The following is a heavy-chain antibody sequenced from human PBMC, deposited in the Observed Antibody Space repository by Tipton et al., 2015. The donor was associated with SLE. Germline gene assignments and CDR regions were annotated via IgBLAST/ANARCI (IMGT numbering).Heavy chain of an antibody. CDR3: ARDIATDVHYQYGLDV. D-gene: IGHD6-13*01. V-gene: IGHV3-21*03. CDR1: GFTFSTYS. Sequence: SLRLSCEASGFTFSTYSINWVRQAPGKGLEWVSSIANDGYIFYADSVKGRFTISRDNAKSSVYLQMTSLRADDTGIYFCARDIATDVHYQYGLDVWGQGTTVTVSS. CDR2: IANDGYI. J-gene: IGHJ6*02.